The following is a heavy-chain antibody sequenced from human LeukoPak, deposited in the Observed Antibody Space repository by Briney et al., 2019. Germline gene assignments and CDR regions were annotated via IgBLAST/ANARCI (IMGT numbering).Heavy chain of an antibody. Sequence: GESLRLSCAASGFNVIGNYMTWVRQPAGKGLEWVSVIYSGGRTYYADSVKGRFTISRDNPNNTLYLPMNRLRTEDTAVYYCAMGATGEYLQFWGQGTLVTVSS. J-gene: IGHJ1*01. CDR2: IYSGGRT. CDR3: AMGATGEYLQF. D-gene: IGHD1-26*01. CDR1: GFNVIGNY. V-gene: IGHV3-53*01.